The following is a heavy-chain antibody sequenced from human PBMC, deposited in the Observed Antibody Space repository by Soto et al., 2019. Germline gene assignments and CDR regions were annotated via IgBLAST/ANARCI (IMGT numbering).Heavy chain of an antibody. CDR2: IIPIFGTA. D-gene: IGHD3-22*01. CDR3: ARAASTLAYDSSGYPIDY. CDR1: GGTFSSYA. J-gene: IGHJ4*01. V-gene: IGHV1-69*13. Sequence: ASVKVSCKASGGTFSSYAISWVRQAPGQGLEWMGGIIPIFGTANYAQKFQGRVTITADESTSTAYMELSSLRSEDTAVYYCARAASTLAYDSSGYPIDYWGQGTLVTVSS.